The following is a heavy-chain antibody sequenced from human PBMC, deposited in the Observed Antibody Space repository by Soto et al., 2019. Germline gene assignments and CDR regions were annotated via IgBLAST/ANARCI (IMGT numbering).Heavy chain of an antibody. CDR3: ARLLSYGSGYRMDNWFDP. CDR2: IIPIFGTA. J-gene: IGHJ5*02. Sequence: QVQLVQSGAEVKKPGSSVKVSCKASGGTFSSYAISWVRQAPGQGLEWMGGIIPIFGTANYAQKFQGRVTLTADESTSTAYMELSSLRSEDTAVYYCARLLSYGSGYRMDNWFDPSGQGTLVTVSS. D-gene: IGHD6-19*01. CDR1: GGTFSSYA. V-gene: IGHV1-69*12.